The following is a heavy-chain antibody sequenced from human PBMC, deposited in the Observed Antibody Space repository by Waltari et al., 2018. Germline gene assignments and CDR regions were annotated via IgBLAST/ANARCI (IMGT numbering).Heavy chain of an antibody. V-gene: IGHV3-23*01. D-gene: IGHD3-16*01. CDR2: ISGSGGST. CDR3: AKDLGGGGHDY. CDR1: GFTFSSYA. Sequence: EVQLLESGGGLVPPGGSLRLSCAASGFTFSSYAMGWARQAPGKGLEWVSAISGSGGSTYYADSVKGRFTISRDNSKNTLYLQMNSLRAEDTAVYYCAKDLGGGGHDYWGQGTLVTVSS. J-gene: IGHJ4*02.